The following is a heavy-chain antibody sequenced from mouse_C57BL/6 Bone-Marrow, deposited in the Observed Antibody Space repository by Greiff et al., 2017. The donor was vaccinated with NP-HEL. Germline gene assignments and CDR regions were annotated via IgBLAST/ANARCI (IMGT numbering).Heavy chain of an antibody. CDR3: AYDYDGAWFAY. V-gene: IGHV1-69*01. CDR2: IDPSASYT. J-gene: IGHJ3*01. D-gene: IGHD2-4*01. CDR1: GYTFTSHW. Sequence: VQLQQPGAELVMPGASVKLSCKASGYTFTSHWMHWVKQRPGQGLEWIGEIDPSASYTNYNQKFKGKSTLTVDKSSSTAYMQLSSLTSEDSAVYYCAYDYDGAWFAYWGQGTLVTVSA.